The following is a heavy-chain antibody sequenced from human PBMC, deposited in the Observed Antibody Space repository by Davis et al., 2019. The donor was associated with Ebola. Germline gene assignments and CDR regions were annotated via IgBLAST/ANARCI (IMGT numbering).Heavy chain of an antibody. CDR2: INWNGGST. CDR1: GFTFDDYA. Sequence: GASLKISCAASGFTFDDYAMSWVRQAPGKGLEWVSGINWNGGSTGYVNSVKGRFTISSDNSTNTLYLQMNSLRAEDTAVYYCAKGGNDSSDWLFLYAFDYWGQGTLVTVSS. D-gene: IGHD6-19*01. V-gene: IGHV3-20*04. CDR3: AKGGNDSSDWLFLYAFDY. J-gene: IGHJ4*02.